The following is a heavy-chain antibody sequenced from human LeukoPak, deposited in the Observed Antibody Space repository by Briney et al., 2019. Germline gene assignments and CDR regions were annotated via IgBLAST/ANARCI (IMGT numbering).Heavy chain of an antibody. J-gene: IGHJ3*02. V-gene: IGHV5-51*01. CDR2: IYPGDSDT. CDR1: GYSFTSYW. Sequence: GESLKISCKGSGYSFTSYWIGWVRQMPGKGLEWMGIIYPGDSDTRYSPSFQGRVTISADKSISTAYLQWSSLKASDTAMYYCARHDSSGYYGFGNAFDIWGQGTMVTVSS. D-gene: IGHD3-22*01. CDR3: ARHDSSGYYGFGNAFDI.